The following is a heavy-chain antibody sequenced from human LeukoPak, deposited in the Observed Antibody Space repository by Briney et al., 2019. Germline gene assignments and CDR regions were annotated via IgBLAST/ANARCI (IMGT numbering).Heavy chain of an antibody. D-gene: IGHD3-9*01. J-gene: IGHJ4*02. CDR3: AARGYDILTGYFSYDY. CDR1: GFTFTSSA. V-gene: IGHV1-58*02. Sequence: GASVKVSCKASGFTFTSSAMQWVRQARGQRLEWIGWIVVGSGNTNYAQKFQERVTITRDMSTSTAYMELSSLRSEDTAVYYCAARGYDILTGYFSYDYWGQGTLVTVSS. CDR2: IVVGSGNT.